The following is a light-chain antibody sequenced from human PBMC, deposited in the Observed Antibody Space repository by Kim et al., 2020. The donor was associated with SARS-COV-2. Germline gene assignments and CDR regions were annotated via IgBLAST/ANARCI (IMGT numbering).Light chain of an antibody. CDR2: YDT. CDR1: KIEGKS. CDR3: QVWDSSSDHVV. Sequence: SYVLTQPPSVSVAPGKTARITCGGEKIEGKSVHWNQQKPGQAPVLVIYYDTDRPSGIPERFSGSNSGNTATLTISRVEAGDEADYYCQVWDSSSDHVVFGGGTQLTVL. V-gene: IGLV3-21*04. J-gene: IGLJ2*01.